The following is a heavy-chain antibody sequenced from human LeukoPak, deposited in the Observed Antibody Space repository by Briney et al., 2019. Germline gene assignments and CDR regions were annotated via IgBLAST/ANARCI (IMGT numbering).Heavy chain of an antibody. D-gene: IGHD2-21*02. CDR2: ISAYNGNT. Sequence: GASVKVSCKASGYTFTSYGISWVRQAPGQGLEWMGWISAYNGNTNYAQKLQGRVTMTTDTSTSTAYMELRSLRSDDTAVYYCARDGEIVVVTAIQYYCYYGMDVWGQGTMVTVSS. V-gene: IGHV1-18*01. J-gene: IGHJ6*02. CDR3: ARDGEIVVVTAIQYYCYYGMDV. CDR1: GYTFTSYG.